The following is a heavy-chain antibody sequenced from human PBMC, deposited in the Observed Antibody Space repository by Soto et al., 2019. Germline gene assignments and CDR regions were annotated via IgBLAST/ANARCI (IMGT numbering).Heavy chain of an antibody. J-gene: IGHJ6*02. CDR3: ARDKGGYSYGLDV. Sequence: SETLSLTCAVSGGSISSSNWWSWVRQPPGKGLEWIGEIYHSGSTNYNPSLKSRVTISVDKSKNQFSLKLSSVTAADTAVYYCARDKGGYSYGLDVWGQGTTVTVSS. V-gene: IGHV4-4*02. CDR1: GGSISSSNW. D-gene: IGHD5-18*01. CDR2: IYHSGST.